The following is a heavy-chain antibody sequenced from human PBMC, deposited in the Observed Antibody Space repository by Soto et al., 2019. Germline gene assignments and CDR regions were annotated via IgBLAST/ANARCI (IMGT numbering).Heavy chain of an antibody. CDR1: GYTFTSYG. J-gene: IGHJ2*01. Sequence: QVQLVQSGAEVKKPGASVKVSCKASGYTFTSYGISWVRQAPGQGLEWMGWISAYNGNTNYAQKLQGRVTMTTDTSTSTAYMEMRSLRSDDTAVYYCARDLVDCSGGSCYSGGYFDLWGRGTLVTVSS. CDR2: ISAYNGNT. CDR3: ARDLVDCSGGSCYSGGYFDL. V-gene: IGHV1-18*01. D-gene: IGHD2-15*01.